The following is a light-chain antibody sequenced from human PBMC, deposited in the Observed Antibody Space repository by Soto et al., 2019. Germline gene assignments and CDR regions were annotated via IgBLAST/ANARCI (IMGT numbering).Light chain of an antibody. CDR3: QHYNSYSEA. V-gene: IGKV1-5*03. CDR1: QTISTW. CDR2: KAS. Sequence: DIHVTQSPPTLSASVGDRVTITCRASQTISTWMAWYQQKPGKAPKLLIYKASTLKSGVPSRFSGSGSGTEFTLTISSLQPDDFATYYCQHYNSYSEAFGQGTKVDIK. J-gene: IGKJ1*01.